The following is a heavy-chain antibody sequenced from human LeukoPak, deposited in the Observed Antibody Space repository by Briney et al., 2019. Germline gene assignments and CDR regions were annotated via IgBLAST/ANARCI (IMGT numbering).Heavy chain of an antibody. V-gene: IGHV4-61*01. Sequence: SETLSLTCTVSGGSISISYHYWSWIRHPPGKGLEWVGYIHYSGSTNYNPSLKSRVTISVDTSKNQFSLKLSSVTAADTAVYYCARDRMVRGHHMDVWGKGTTVTISS. CDR3: ARDRMVRGHHMDV. D-gene: IGHD3-10*01. CDR2: IHYSGST. CDR1: GGSISISYHY. J-gene: IGHJ6*03.